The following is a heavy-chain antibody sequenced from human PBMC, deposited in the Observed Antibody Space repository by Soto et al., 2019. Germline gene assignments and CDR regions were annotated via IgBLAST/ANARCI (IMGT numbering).Heavy chain of an antibody. CDR3: TRALQWSGYSYGDHFDY. V-gene: IGHV1-3*01. J-gene: IGHJ4*02. Sequence: QVQLVQSGAEVKKPGASVKVSCKASGYTFTSYAMHWVRQAPGQRLEWMGWINAGNGNTKYSQKFQGRVTITRDTSASTAYMELSSLRSEDTAVYYCTRALQWSGYSYGDHFDYWGQGTLVTVSS. D-gene: IGHD5-18*01. CDR2: INAGNGNT. CDR1: GYTFTSYA.